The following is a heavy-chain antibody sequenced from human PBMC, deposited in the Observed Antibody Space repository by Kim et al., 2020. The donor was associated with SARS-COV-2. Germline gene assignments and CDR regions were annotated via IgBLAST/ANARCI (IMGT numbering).Heavy chain of an antibody. V-gene: IGHV1-69*13. D-gene: IGHD3-22*01. CDR3: ARGGWSSGYPYCYYGMDV. CDR1: GGTFSSYA. J-gene: IGHJ6*02. Sequence: SVKVSCKASGGTFSSYAISWVRQAPGQGLEWMGGIIPIFGTANYAQKFQGRVTITADESTSTAYMELSSLRSEDTAVYYCARGGWSSGYPYCYYGMDVWGQGTTVTVSS. CDR2: IIPIFGTA.